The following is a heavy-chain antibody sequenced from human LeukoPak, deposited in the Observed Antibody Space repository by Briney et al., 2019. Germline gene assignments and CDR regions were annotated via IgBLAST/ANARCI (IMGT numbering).Heavy chain of an antibody. CDR2: INHSGST. Sequence: PSETLSLTCAVYGGSFSGYYWSWIRQPPGKGLEWIGEINHSGSTNYNPSLKSRVTISVDTSKNQFSLKLSSVTAADTAVYYCARRRRGYCSSTSCYMGYYYMDVWGKGTTVTISS. D-gene: IGHD2-2*02. CDR3: ARRRRGYCSSTSCYMGYYYMDV. V-gene: IGHV4-34*01. CDR1: GGSFSGYY. J-gene: IGHJ6*03.